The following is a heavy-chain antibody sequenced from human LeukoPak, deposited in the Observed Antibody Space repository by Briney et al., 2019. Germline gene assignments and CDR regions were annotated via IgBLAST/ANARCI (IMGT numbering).Heavy chain of an antibody. V-gene: IGHV3-23*01. D-gene: IGHD3-22*01. CDR3: ARGGGYYDSSGDRKDLSLLDY. J-gene: IGHJ4*02. CDR1: GFTFSSYA. Sequence: GGSLRLSCAASGFTFSSYAMSWVRQAPGKGLEWVSAISGSGGSTYYADSVKGRFTISRDNSKNTLYLQMNSLRADDTAVYYCARGGGYYDSSGDRKDLSLLDYWGQGTLVTVSS. CDR2: ISGSGGST.